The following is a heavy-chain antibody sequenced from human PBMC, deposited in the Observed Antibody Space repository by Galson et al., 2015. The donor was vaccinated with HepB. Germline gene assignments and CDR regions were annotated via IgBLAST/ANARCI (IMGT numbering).Heavy chain of an antibody. CDR1: GFTFSSYA. V-gene: IGHV3-23*01. CDR2: ISGSGGST. Sequence: LRLSCAASGFTFSSYAMSWVRQAPGKGLEWVSAISGSGGSTYYADSVKGRFTISRDNSKNTLYLQMNSLRAEDTAVYYCAKAPYYLYALDIWGQGTMVTVSS. J-gene: IGHJ3*02. CDR3: AKAPYYLYALDI. D-gene: IGHD3-10*01.